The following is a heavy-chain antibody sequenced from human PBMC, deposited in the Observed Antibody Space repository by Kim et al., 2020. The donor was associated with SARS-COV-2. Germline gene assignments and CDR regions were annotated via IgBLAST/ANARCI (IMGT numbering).Heavy chain of an antibody. CDR3: ARERRYPYNFDS. V-gene: IGHV4-31*02. CDR2: T. J-gene: IGHJ4*02. D-gene: IGHD3-9*01. Sequence: TSYNPSRKSRVSRSVDTTKNQFSLKLSSVSAADTAVYYCARERRYPYNFDSWGQGTLVTVSS.